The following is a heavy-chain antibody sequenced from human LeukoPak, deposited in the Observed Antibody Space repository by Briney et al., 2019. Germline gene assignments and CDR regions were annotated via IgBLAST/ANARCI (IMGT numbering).Heavy chain of an antibody. CDR3: ARSGGSMFDY. D-gene: IGHD3-10*01. CDR1: GFTLSDFW. CDR2: MNQDGSDK. V-gene: IGHV3-7*01. Sequence: PGGSLRLSCAASGFTLSDFWMSWVRQAPGKGLEWVANMNQDGSDKNYVDSVKGRFTISRDNAKNTLYLQMSSVSAEDTAVYYCARSGGSMFDYWGQGALVIVSS. J-gene: IGHJ4*02.